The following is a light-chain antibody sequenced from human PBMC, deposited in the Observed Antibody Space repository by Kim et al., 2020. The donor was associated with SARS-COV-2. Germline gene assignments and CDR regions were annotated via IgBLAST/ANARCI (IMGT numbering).Light chain of an antibody. CDR2: DVS. CDR3: SSYTSSSTLVV. Sequence: SIPTSCTGTSSDVGGYNYVSWYQQHPGKAPKLMIYDVSNRPSGVSNRFSGSKSGNTASLTISGLQAEDEADYYCSSYTSSSTLVVFGGGTQLTVL. CDR1: SSDVGGYNY. V-gene: IGLV2-14*03. J-gene: IGLJ2*01.